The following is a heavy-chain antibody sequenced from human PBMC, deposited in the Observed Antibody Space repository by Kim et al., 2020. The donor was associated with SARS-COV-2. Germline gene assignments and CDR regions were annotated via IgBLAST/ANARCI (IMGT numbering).Heavy chain of an antibody. CDR3: ARDDGVPFGYSSSSADAFDI. Sequence: RFTISRDNAKNSLYLQMNSLRAEDTAVYYCARDDGVPFGYSSSSADAFDIWGQGTMVTVSS. D-gene: IGHD6-6*01. V-gene: IGHV3-11*06. J-gene: IGHJ3*02.